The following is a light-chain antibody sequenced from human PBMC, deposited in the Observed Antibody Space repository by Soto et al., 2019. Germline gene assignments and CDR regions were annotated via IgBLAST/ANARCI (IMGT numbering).Light chain of an antibody. V-gene: IGKV3-15*01. CDR3: QQYNTWPGT. CDR1: QSISSS. CDR2: GAS. Sequence: EIVMTRSPATLSVSPGERATLSCRANQSISSSLAWYQQKPGQAPRLLIYGASTRASAIPARFSGSGSGTQFTLTISSLQPEDFGTYYCQQYNTWPGTFGQGTKVEIK. J-gene: IGKJ1*01.